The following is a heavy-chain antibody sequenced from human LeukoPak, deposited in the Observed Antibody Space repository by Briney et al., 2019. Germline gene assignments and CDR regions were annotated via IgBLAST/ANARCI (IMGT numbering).Heavy chain of an antibody. Sequence: GGSLRLSCAASGFTFSSYSMNWVRQAPGKGLEWVSSISSSSSYIYYADSVKGRFTISRDNAKNSLYLQMNSLRAEDTAVYYCARGGSASYLALTRYWGQGTLVTVSS. CDR2: ISSSSSYI. J-gene: IGHJ4*02. V-gene: IGHV3-21*01. D-gene: IGHD1-26*01. CDR1: GFTFSSYS. CDR3: ARGGSASYLALTRY.